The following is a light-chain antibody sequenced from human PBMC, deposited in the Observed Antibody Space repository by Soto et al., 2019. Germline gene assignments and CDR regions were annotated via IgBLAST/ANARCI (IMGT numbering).Light chain of an antibody. J-gene: IGKJ1*01. Sequence: EIVLTHSPGTLSLSPGERATLSCRASQSVSSSYLAWYQQKPGQAPRLLIYGASSRATGIPDRFSGSGSGTDSTLPISRLEPEDFAVYYCQQYGSSPWTFGQGTQVDIK. CDR1: QSVSSSY. V-gene: IGKV3-20*01. CDR3: QQYGSSPWT. CDR2: GAS.